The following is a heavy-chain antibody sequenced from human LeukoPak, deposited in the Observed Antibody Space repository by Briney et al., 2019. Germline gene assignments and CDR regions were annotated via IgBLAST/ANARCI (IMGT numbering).Heavy chain of an antibody. CDR3: ARAGVWDYSDSSGYHNAAFDI. J-gene: IGHJ3*02. D-gene: IGHD3-22*01. CDR1: GYTFTGYY. Sequence: ASVKVSCKTSGYTFTGYYLHWVRQAPGQGLEWMGWINPSSGGTNYAQKFQGRVTVTRDTSISTAYMDLSRLRSDDTAVYYCARAGVWDYSDSSGYHNAAFDIWGQGTMVTVSS. V-gene: IGHV1-2*02. CDR2: INPSSGGT.